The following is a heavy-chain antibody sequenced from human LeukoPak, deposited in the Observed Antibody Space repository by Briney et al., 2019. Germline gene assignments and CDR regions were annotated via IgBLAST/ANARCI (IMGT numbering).Heavy chain of an antibody. Sequence: GGSLRLSCAASGFTFSTYTMYWVRHPPGKRLEWVSIIGSSGGGIHYADSVKGRFTISRDNSKNALYLQMNSLRAEDTALYYCAKAYYDSSGLDYWGQGTLVTVSS. D-gene: IGHD3-22*01. CDR1: GFTFSTYT. J-gene: IGHJ4*02. CDR3: AKAYYDSSGLDY. CDR2: IGSSGGGI. V-gene: IGHV3-23*01.